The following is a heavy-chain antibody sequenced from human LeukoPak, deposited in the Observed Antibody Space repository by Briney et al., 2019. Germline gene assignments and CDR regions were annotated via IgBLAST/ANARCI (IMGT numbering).Heavy chain of an antibody. V-gene: IGHV1-46*01. Sequence: ASVKVSCKALGYTFTSNYMHWVRQAPGQGLEWMGVISPSGGSTSYAQKFQGRVTLTRDMSTSTDYLELRSLRSEDTAVYYCARDNSVRDAAWWFNPWGQGTLVTVSS. J-gene: IGHJ5*02. CDR3: ARDNSVRDAAWWFNP. D-gene: IGHD5-24*01. CDR2: ISPSGGST. CDR1: GYTFTSNY.